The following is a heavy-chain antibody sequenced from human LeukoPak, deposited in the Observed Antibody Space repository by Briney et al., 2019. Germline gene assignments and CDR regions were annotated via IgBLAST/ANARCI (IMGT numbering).Heavy chain of an antibody. CDR2: ITSSSTYT. CDR3: AKNSLSSRLRYFDY. D-gene: IGHD4-17*01. CDR1: GFSFSSYN. V-gene: IGHV3-21*01. J-gene: IGHJ4*02. Sequence: GGSLRLSCAASGFSFSSYNMNWVRLTPGKGLEWVSSITSSSTYTFYADSVKGRFTISRDNSKNTLFLQMNSLRTEDTAVYYCAKNSLSSRLRYFDYWGQGTLVTVSS.